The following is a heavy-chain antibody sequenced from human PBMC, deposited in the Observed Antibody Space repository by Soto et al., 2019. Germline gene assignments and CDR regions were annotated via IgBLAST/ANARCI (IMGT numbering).Heavy chain of an antibody. D-gene: IGHD2-15*01. CDR1: GFSLSTSGVG. CDR2: IYWDDDK. J-gene: IGHJ4*02. Sequence: QITLKESGPTLVKPTQTLTLTCTFSGFSLSTSGVGVGWIRQPPGKALEWLALIYWDDDKRYSPSLKSRLTITKDNSKDRVVLTLNNMDPVDTATFYCAHRREDTLFAYWGKGTLVTVSS. V-gene: IGHV2-5*02. CDR3: AHRREDTLFAY.